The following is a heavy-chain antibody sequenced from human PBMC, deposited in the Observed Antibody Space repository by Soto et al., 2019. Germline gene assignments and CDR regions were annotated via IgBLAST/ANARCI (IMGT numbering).Heavy chain of an antibody. V-gene: IGHV3-66*01. Sequence: EVQLVESGGGLVQPGGSLRLSCAASGFTVSSNYMSWVRQAPGKGLEWVSVIYSGGSTYYADSVKGRLTISRDNSMNTLYIQMNSLRAEDTAVYYCASGGNYDIWGWFDTWGQGTRVSVSS. D-gene: IGHD2-21*02. CDR1: GFTVSSNY. CDR3: ASGGNYDIWGWFDT. CDR2: IYSGGST. J-gene: IGHJ5*02.